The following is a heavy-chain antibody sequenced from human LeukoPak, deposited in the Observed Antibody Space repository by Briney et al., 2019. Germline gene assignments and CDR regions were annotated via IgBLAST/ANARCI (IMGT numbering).Heavy chain of an antibody. CDR1: GFTFGDYA. Sequence: GGTLRLSCTASGFTFGDYAMSWFRQAPGKGLEWVGFIKSKAYGGTTEYAASVKGRFTFSRDDSKSIAYLQMNSLKTEDTAVYYCTREVSGLFDYWGQGTLVTVSS. J-gene: IGHJ4*02. D-gene: IGHD3/OR15-3a*01. CDR3: TREVSGLFDY. V-gene: IGHV3-49*03. CDR2: IKSKAYGGTT.